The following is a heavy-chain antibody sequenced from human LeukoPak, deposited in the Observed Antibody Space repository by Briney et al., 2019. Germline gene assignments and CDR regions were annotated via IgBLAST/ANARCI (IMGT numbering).Heavy chain of an antibody. D-gene: IGHD6-13*01. V-gene: IGHV4-4*07. CDR2: IHFNGNT. CDR3: ARDRGGSSWYNYYDA. J-gene: IGHJ4*02. Sequence: SETLSLTCTVSGDSISNNYWSWIRQPAGKGLEWISRIHFNGNTDYDPSLKSRVTTSIDTPRNQFSLKLSSVTAADTAVFYCARDRGGSSWYNYYDAWGQGILVTVSS. CDR1: GDSISNNY.